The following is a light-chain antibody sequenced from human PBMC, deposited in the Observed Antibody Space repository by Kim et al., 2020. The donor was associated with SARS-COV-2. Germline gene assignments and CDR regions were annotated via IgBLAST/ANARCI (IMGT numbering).Light chain of an antibody. CDR2: DDR. CDR3: CSTSNTLDYV. V-gene: IGLV2-14*03. Sequence: GQSITICCSGTSGDIGNSNSVSWYQQHSGEAPRLIIYDDRDRPSGVSARFSVSKSANMASLTISGLRSEDEADYYCCSTSNTLDYVFGSGTKVTVL. CDR1: SGDIGNSNS. J-gene: IGLJ1*01.